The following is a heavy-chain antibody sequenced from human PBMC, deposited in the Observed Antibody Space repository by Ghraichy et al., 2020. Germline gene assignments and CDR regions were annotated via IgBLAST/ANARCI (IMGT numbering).Heavy chain of an antibody. J-gene: IGHJ3*01. CDR2: INHSGST. CDR1: GGSLSGYF. Sequence: SETLSLTCVVYGGSLSGYFWSWIRQPPGKGLEWIGEINHSGSTNYNPSLKSRVTISVDTSENQFSLKLTSVTAADTAVYYCSRAGAAGKAWDGFDVWGQGTMVSVSS. CDR3: SRAGAAGKAWDGFDV. V-gene: IGHV4-34*01. D-gene: IGHD6-13*01.